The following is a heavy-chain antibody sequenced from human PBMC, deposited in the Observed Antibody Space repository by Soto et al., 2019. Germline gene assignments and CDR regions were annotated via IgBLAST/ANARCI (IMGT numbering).Heavy chain of an antibody. V-gene: IGHV1-69*13. D-gene: IGHD3-9*01. CDR3: ALYYDILTGYISTFDI. Sequence: GASVKVSCNASGGTYSSYAISWVRQAPGQGLEWMGGIIPIFGTANYAQKFQGRVTITADESTSTAYMELSSLRSEDTAVYYCALYYDILTGYISTFDIWGQGTMVTVSS. J-gene: IGHJ3*02. CDR1: GGTYSSYA. CDR2: IIPIFGTA.